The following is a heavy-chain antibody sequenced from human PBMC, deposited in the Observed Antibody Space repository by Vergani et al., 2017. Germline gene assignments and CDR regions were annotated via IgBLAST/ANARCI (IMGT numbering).Heavy chain of an antibody. J-gene: IGHJ4*02. Sequence: EVQLLESGGGLVQPGGSLRLSCAASGFTFSTYAMTWVRQAPGKGLEWVSTISSDGGSTYYADSVKGRFTISRDNSKNTLYLQMNSLRAEDTAVYYCAKDRQYRFPCDSSGYGSFDYWGQGTLVTVSS. V-gene: IGHV3-23*01. CDR1: GFTFSTYA. CDR3: AKDRQYRFPCDSSGYGSFDY. CDR2: ISSDGGST. D-gene: IGHD3-22*01.